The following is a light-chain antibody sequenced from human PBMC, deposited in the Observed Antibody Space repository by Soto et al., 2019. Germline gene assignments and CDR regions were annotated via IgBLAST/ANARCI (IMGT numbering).Light chain of an antibody. Sequence: EVVMTQSPATLSVSPGDRATLSCRASQSVDTNVAWYQQKPGQAPRLLVYGASTRATGIPARFTGFGSGTDFTLTISGLQSDDFAVYYCQQYYNWPPYTFVQGTKLQIK. CDR2: GAS. CDR3: QQYYNWPPYT. J-gene: IGKJ2*01. V-gene: IGKV3-15*01. CDR1: QSVDTN.